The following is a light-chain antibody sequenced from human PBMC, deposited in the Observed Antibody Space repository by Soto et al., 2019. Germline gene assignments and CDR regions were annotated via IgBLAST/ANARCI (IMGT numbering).Light chain of an antibody. CDR1: SSNIGAGHG. CDR3: QSYDISMSAYV. J-gene: IGLJ1*01. CDR2: GNK. V-gene: IGLV1-40*01. Sequence: QSALTQPPSVSGAPGQRVTIACTGSSSNIGAGHGVHWYQQLPGTAPKLLIFGNKNRPSGVPDRFSGSKSGTSASLAITGLQAEDEADYYCQSYDISMSAYVFGTGTKVTVL.